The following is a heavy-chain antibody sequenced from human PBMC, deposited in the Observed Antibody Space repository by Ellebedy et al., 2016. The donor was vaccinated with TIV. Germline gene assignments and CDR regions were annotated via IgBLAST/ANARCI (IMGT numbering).Heavy chain of an antibody. CDR1: GGSFSGYY. V-gene: IGHV4-34*01. Sequence: SETLSLTXAVYGGSFSGYYWSWIRQPPGKGLEWIGEINHSGSTNYNPSLKSRVTISVDTSKNQFSLKLSSVTAADTAVYYCARVRAGTRKRGAFDIWGQGTMVTVSS. CDR3: ARVRAGTRKRGAFDI. J-gene: IGHJ3*02. CDR2: INHSGST. D-gene: IGHD1-7*01.